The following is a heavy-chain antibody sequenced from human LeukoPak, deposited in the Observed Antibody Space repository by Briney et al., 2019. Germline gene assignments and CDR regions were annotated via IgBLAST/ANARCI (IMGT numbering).Heavy chain of an antibody. J-gene: IGHJ4*02. CDR1: VFTFSSYA. V-gene: IGHV3-30*04. Sequence: GGSLRLSCAASVFTFSSYAMHWVRQAPGKGLEWVAVISYDGSNKYYADSVKGRFTISRDDSKNTLYLQMNSLRAEDTAVYYCARGYESSSWYYFDYWGQGTLVTVSS. CDR3: ARGYESSSWYYFDY. D-gene: IGHD6-13*01. CDR2: ISYDGSNK.